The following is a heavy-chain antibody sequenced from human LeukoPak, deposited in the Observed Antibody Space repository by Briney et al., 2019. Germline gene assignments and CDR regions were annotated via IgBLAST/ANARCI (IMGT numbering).Heavy chain of an antibody. CDR3: ARASRYDSSGYGYDY. V-gene: IGHV1-46*01. J-gene: IGHJ4*02. Sequence: ASVKVSCKASGGTFSSYAISWVRQAPGQGLEWMGIINPSGGSTSYAQKFQGRVTMTRDTSTSTVYMELSSLRSEDTAVYYCARASRYDSSGYGYDYWGQGTLVTVSS. CDR1: GGTFSSYA. D-gene: IGHD3-22*01. CDR2: INPSGGST.